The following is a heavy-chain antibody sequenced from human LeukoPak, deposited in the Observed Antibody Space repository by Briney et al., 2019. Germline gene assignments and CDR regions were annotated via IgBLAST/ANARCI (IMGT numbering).Heavy chain of an antibody. Sequence: PSETLSFTCAVYGGSFSGYYWSWIRQPPGKGLEWIGEINHSGSTNYNPSLKSRVTISVDTSKNQFSLKLSSVTAADTAVYYCARSLYGGNYDWYFDLWGRGTLVTVSS. D-gene: IGHD4-23*01. CDR2: INHSGST. CDR1: GGSFSGYY. J-gene: IGHJ2*01. CDR3: ARSLYGGNYDWYFDL. V-gene: IGHV4-34*01.